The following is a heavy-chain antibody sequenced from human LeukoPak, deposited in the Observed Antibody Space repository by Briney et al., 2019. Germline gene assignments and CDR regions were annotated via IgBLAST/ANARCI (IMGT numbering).Heavy chain of an antibody. Sequence: GGSLRLSCAASGFTFSTHGMHWVRQAPGTGLEGVAFLRYDGINKYYADSVKGRFTISRDSFKNTLYLQMNSLRPEDTAVYYCARDFRNTMIVVGYYFDYWGQGALVTVSS. D-gene: IGHD3-22*01. V-gene: IGHV3-30*02. CDR1: GFTFSTHG. CDR3: ARDFRNTMIVVGYYFDY. J-gene: IGHJ4*02. CDR2: LRYDGINK.